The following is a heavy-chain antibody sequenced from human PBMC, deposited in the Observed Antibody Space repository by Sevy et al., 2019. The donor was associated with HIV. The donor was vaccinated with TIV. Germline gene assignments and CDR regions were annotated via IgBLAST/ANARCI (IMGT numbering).Heavy chain of an antibody. Sequence: RGSLRLSCAASGFTFSSYGMHWVRQAPGKGLEWVAFIRYDGSNKYYADSVKGRFTISRDNSKNTRYLQMNSLRAEDTAVYYCAKPFYGYQLINDYWGQGTLVTVSS. CDR1: GFTFSSYG. J-gene: IGHJ4*02. CDR3: AKPFYGYQLINDY. D-gene: IGHD2-2*01. CDR2: IRYDGSNK. V-gene: IGHV3-30*02.